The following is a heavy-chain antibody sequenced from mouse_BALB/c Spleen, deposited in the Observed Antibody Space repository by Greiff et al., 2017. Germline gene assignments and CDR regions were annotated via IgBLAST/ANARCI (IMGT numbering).Heavy chain of an antibody. V-gene: IGHV3-2*02. CDR3: ARGDPWFAY. CDR1: GYSITSDYA. CDR2: ISYSGST. Sequence: VQLKESGPGLVKPSQSLSLTCTVTGYSITSDYAWNWIRQFPGNKLEWMGYISYSGSTSYNPSLKSRISITRDTSKNQFFLQLNSVTTEDTATYYCARGDPWFAYWGQGTLVTVSA. J-gene: IGHJ3*01.